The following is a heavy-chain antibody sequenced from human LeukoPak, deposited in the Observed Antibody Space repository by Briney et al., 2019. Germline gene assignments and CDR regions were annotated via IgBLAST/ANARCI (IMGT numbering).Heavy chain of an antibody. CDR3: ARGRLSSGWYDD. Sequence: GSLRLSCAASGFIFTDYYMSWVRQAPGKGLEWVSFIDSGSTSTKYADSVKGRFSISRDNAKNTLYLHMNSLRAEDTAVYYCARGRLSSGWYDDWGQGTLVTVSS. V-gene: IGHV3-11*06. CDR1: GFIFTDYY. D-gene: IGHD6-19*01. J-gene: IGHJ4*02. CDR2: IDSGSTST.